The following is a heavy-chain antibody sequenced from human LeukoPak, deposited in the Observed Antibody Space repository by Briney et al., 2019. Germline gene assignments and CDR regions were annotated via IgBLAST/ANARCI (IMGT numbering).Heavy chain of an antibody. V-gene: IGHV3-21*01. CDR1: GFTFSSYS. CDR3: ARDQSHSSGWTPSTDY. CDR2: ISSSSSYI. J-gene: IGHJ4*02. D-gene: IGHD6-19*01. Sequence: GGSLRLSCVASGFTFSSYSMNWVRQAPGKGLEWVSSISSSSSYIYYADSVKGRFTISRDNAKNSLYLQMSSLRAEDTAVYYCARDQSHSSGWTPSTDYWGQGTLVTVSS.